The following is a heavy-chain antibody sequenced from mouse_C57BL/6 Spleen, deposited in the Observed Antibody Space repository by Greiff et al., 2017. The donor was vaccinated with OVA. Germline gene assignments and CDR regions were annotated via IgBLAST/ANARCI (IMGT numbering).Heavy chain of an antibody. CDR1: GYAFTNYL. CDR2: INPGSGGT. J-gene: IGHJ1*03. V-gene: IGHV1-54*01. Sequence: VQLQQSGAELVRPGTSVKVSCKASGYAFTNYLIEWVKQRPGQGLEWIGVINPGSGGTNYNEKFKGKATLTADKSSSTAYMQFSSLTSEDSAVYFCARGEGSYFDVWGTGTTVTVSS. CDR3: ARGEGSYFDV.